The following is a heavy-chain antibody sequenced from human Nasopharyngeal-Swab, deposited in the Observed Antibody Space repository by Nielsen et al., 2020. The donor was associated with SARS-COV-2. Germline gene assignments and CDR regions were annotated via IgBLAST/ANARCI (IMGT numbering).Heavy chain of an antibody. Sequence: GGSLRLSCAASGFTFSEFWMNWVRQAPGKGLEWVAYIKEDGSEAHYVGSVRGRFTISRDNAENSLYLQMNSLRAEDTAVYYCAKDIRGYYDFSPWGLGTLVTVAS. CDR1: GFTFSEFW. V-gene: IGHV3-7*03. J-gene: IGHJ5*02. CDR3: AKDIRGYYDFSP. D-gene: IGHD3-3*01. CDR2: IKEDGSEA.